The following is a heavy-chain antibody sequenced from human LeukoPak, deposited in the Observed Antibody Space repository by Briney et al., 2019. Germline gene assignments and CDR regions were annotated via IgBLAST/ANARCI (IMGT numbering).Heavy chain of an antibody. J-gene: IGHJ4*02. CDR2: VSGSGGST. CDR3: AKPSLVVVVATTPADY. V-gene: IGHV3-23*01. Sequence: GGSLRLSCAASGFSFHTYAMSWVRQAPGKGLEWVSAVSGSGGSTYYADSVKGRFTISRDNSKNTLYPQMNSLRAEDTAVYYCAKPSLVVVVATTPADYWGQGTLVTVSS. CDR1: GFSFHTYA. D-gene: IGHD2-15*01.